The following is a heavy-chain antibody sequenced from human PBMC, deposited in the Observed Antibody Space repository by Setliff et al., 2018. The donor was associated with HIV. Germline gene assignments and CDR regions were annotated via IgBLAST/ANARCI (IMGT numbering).Heavy chain of an antibody. CDR2: IKCDGSEK. V-gene: IGHV3-7*03. CDR3: RWTSYFDY. J-gene: IGHJ4*02. CDR1: GFTFSSSW. Sequence: GESLKISCAASGFTFSSSWMHWVCQAPEKGLEWVADIKCDGSEKYYVDSVKGRLTISRDNAKNPLYLQVNSLRAEDMPTHGSRWTSYFDYWGQGTLVTVSS. D-gene: IGHD6-13*01.